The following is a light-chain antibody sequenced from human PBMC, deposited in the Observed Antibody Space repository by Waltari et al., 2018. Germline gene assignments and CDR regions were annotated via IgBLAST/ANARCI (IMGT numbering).Light chain of an antibody. CDR3: SSFAHATTLV. J-gene: IGLJ2*01. CDR2: EGT. Sequence: QSALTQPASVSGSPGQSITIPCTGASSDVGSYNLVSWYQQHPGRVPKLILYEGTKRPSGVSSRFSGSKSGNTASLTISGLQPKDEADYYCSSFAHATTLVFGGGTKLTVL. V-gene: IGLV2-23*01. CDR1: SSDVGSYNL.